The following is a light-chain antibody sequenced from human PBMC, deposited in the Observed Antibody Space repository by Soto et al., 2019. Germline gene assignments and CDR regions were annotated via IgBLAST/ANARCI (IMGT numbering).Light chain of an antibody. CDR2: DAS. J-gene: IGKJ1*01. Sequence: EFVLPQSPGTLSLSPGERAALSCRASQTVRNNYLAWYQQKPGQAPRLLIYDASSRATGIPDRFSGSGSGTDFTLTISRLEPEDFAVYYCQQYGSSGTFGQGTKVDIK. CDR1: QTVRNNY. CDR3: QQYGSSGT. V-gene: IGKV3-20*01.